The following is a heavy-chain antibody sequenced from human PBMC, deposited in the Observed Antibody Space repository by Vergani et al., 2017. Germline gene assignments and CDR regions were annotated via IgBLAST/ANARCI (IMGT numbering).Heavy chain of an antibody. CDR3: ATRYSSSWYHGHGDY. V-gene: IGHV1-46*01. CDR2: INPSGGST. CDR1: GYTFTSYY. D-gene: IGHD6-13*01. J-gene: IGHJ4*02. Sequence: QVQLVQSGAEVKKPGASVKVSCKASGYTFTSYYMHWVRQAPGQGLEWMGIINPSGGSTSYAQKFQGRVTMTRDTSTSTVYMELSSLRAEDTAVYYCATRYSSSWYHGHGDYWGQGTLVTVSS.